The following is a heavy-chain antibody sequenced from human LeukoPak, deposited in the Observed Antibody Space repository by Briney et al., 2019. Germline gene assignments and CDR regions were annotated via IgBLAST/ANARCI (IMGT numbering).Heavy chain of an antibody. V-gene: IGHV4-34*01. D-gene: IGHD3-22*01. Sequence: SETLSLTCAVYGGSFSGYYWSWIRQPPGKGLEWIGEINHSGSTNYNPSLKSRVTISVDTSKNQFSLKLSSVTAADTAVYYCARGYYDSSGYLSRAFDIWGQGTMVTVSS. CDR2: INHSGST. CDR1: GGSFSGYY. CDR3: ARGYYDSSGYLSRAFDI. J-gene: IGHJ3*02.